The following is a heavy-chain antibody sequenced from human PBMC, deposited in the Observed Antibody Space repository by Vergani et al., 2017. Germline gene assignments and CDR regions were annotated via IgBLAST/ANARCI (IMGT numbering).Heavy chain of an antibody. V-gene: IGHV4-39*01. CDR1: GMSISNNNYY. Sequence: QLQLQESGPRLVKPSETLSLTCSPSGMSISNNNYYWGWIRQPPGKGLEWIGSIYDSRNNNYSPSLKSRVSISVDTSKNQFSLNLTSVTAAYTDVYYCARHLRQLARNDVFDIWGHGTLVTVSS. D-gene: IGHD6-6*01. CDR2: IYDSRNN. J-gene: IGHJ3*02. CDR3: ARHLRQLARNDVFDI.